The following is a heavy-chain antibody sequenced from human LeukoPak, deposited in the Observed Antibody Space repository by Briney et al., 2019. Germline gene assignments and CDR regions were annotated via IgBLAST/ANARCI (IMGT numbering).Heavy chain of an antibody. D-gene: IGHD3-22*01. CDR1: GFSFIGHE. CDR2: ISDGHTI. CDR3: ARGDHYDVNGRRSPGTF. J-gene: IGHJ4*02. V-gene: IGHV3-48*03. Sequence: GGSLRLSCAGSGFSFIGHEMNWFRQAPGKGLEWVSYISDGHTIYYADAVKGRFTISRDNAKNSLYLEMSSLRVEDTGVYYCARGDHYDVNGRRSPGTFWGQGTLVIVSS.